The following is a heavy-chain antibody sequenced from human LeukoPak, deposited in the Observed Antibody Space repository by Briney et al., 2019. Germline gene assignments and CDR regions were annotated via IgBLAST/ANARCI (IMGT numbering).Heavy chain of an antibody. Sequence: PSETLSLTCTVSGGSISSYYWSWIRQPPGKGLEWIGYIYYSGSTNYNPSLKSRVTISVDTSKNQFSLKLSSVTAADTAVYYCARGNSYGSTPFDYWGQGTLVTVSS. D-gene: IGHD5-18*01. V-gene: IGHV4-59*01. CDR3: ARGNSYGSTPFDY. CDR1: GGSISSYY. CDR2: IYYSGST. J-gene: IGHJ4*02.